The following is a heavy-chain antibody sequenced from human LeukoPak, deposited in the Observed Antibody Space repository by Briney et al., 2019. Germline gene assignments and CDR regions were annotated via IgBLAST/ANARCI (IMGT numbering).Heavy chain of an antibody. D-gene: IGHD5/OR15-5a*01. CDR2: INDSGNT. CDR1: GGSFSGYY. CDR3: ARGLGDSVYDFLVY. J-gene: IGHJ4*02. V-gene: IGHV4-34*01. Sequence: PSETLSLTCAVYGGSFSGYYWNWLRQPPGKGLEWIGEINDSGNTNYNPSLKSRVTLSVDTTKNQFSLKLSSVTAADSAIYYCARGLGDSVYDFLVYWGQGSLVTVSS.